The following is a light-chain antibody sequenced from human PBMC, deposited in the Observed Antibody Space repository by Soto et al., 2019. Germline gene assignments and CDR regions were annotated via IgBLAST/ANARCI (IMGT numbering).Light chain of an antibody. J-gene: IGKJ1*01. CDR3: HQYGSSPRT. CDR1: QSVSSNY. V-gene: IGKV3-20*01. CDR2: GAS. Sequence: EIVLTQSPGTLYLSPGDRATLSCRASQSVSSNYLAWYQQKPGQAPRLLIYGASIRATGIPDRFSGSGSGTDLTLTIRRLEPEDFAVYFCHQYGSSPRTFGQGTKVEIK.